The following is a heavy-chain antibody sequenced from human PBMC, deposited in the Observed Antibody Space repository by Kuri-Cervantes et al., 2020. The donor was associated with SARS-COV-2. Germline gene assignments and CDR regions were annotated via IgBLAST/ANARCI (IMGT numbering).Heavy chain of an antibody. V-gene: IGHV1-8*02. Sequence: ASVKVSCKASGYTFTSYGISWARQATGQGLEWMGMVKTNSGNTLYAQIFQGRVTMTRDTSTSTVYMELSSLTSEDTAIYYCYCAPKEGFDSWGQGTLVTVSS. CDR1: GYTFTSYG. D-gene: IGHD2-21*01. CDR2: VKTNSGNT. CDR3: YCAPKEGFDS. J-gene: IGHJ4*02.